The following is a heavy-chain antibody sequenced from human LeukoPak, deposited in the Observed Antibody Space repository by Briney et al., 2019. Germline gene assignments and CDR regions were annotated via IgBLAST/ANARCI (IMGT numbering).Heavy chain of an antibody. V-gene: IGHV3-30*03. Sequence: GGSLRLSCAASGFTFSNYGMHWVRQAPGKGLEWVAVISYDGSNKYYADSVKGRFTISRDNSKNTLYLQMNSLRAEDTAVYYCAGDQVWPPHYYYYGMDVWGQGTTVTVSS. CDR2: ISYDGSNK. J-gene: IGHJ6*02. CDR1: GFTFSNYG. CDR3: AGDQVWPPHYYYYGMDV.